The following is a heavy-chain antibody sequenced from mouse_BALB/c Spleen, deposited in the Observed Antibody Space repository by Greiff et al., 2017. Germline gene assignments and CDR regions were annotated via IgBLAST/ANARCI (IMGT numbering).Heavy chain of an antibody. CDR2: IWGDGST. CDR3: ARVRYYGYYWYFDV. D-gene: IGHD1-2*01. J-gene: IGHJ1*01. CDR1: GFSLTGYG. Sequence: VQLQESGPGLVAPSQSLSITCTVSGFSLTGYGVNWVRQPPGKGLEWLGMIWGDGSTDYNSALKSRLSISKDNSKSQVFLKMNSLQTDDTARYYCARVRYYGYYWYFDVWGAGTTVTVSS. V-gene: IGHV2-6-7*02.